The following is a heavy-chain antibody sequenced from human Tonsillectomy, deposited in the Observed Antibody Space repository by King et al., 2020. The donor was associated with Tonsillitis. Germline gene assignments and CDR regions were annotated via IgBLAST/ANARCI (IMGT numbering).Heavy chain of an antibody. Sequence: VQLVESGGGVVQPGRSLRLSCAASGFTFSSYAMSWVRQAPGKGLEWVSAISGSGGSTYSADSVKGRFTISRDNSKNTLYLQMNSLRAEDTAVYYCAKWSFFYYGSGHPDYWGQGTLVTVSS. CDR3: AKWSFFYYGSGHPDY. D-gene: IGHD3-10*01. CDR2: ISGSGGST. V-gene: IGHV3-23*04. J-gene: IGHJ4*02. CDR1: GFTFSSYA.